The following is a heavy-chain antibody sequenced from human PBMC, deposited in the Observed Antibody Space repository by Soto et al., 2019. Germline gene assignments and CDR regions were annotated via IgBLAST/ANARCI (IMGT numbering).Heavy chain of an antibody. J-gene: IGHJ5*02. CDR2: ISASIGHT. V-gene: IGHV1-18*01. CDR1: GYTFNDYA. CDR3: ARGSYCSGGTCTNWFDA. D-gene: IGHD2-15*01. Sequence: QLVQSGAEVKKPGASVKVSCKASGYTFNDYAITWVRQAPGQGLEWVGWISASIGHTNYAQSFQGRVTMTTDSSTTTAYMELRSLRSDDPAVYYCARGSYCSGGTCTNWFDAWGQGTLVTVSS.